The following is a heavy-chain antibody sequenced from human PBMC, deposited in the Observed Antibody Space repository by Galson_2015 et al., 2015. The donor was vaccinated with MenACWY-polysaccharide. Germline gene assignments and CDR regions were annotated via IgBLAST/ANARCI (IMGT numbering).Heavy chain of an antibody. CDR1: GFTFSSYD. Sequence: SLRLSCAASGFTFSSYDMNWVRQAPGKGLEWVSYISSSGSTIYYADSVKGRFTISRDNAKNSLYLQMNSLRAEDTAVYYCAREAYDAFDIWGQGTMVTVSS. J-gene: IGHJ3*02. V-gene: IGHV3-48*03. CDR2: ISSSGSTI. CDR3: AREAYDAFDI.